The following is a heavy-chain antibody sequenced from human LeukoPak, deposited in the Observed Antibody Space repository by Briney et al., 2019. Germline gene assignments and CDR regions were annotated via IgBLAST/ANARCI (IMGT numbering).Heavy chain of an antibody. D-gene: IGHD3-10*01. V-gene: IGHV4-34*01. CDR2: INHSGST. J-gene: IGHJ5*02. CDR1: GGSFSGYY. Sequence: SETLSLTCAVYGGSFSGYYWSWIRQPPGKGLEWIGEINHSGSTNYNPSLKSRVTISVDTSKNQFSLKLSSVTAADTAVYYCARRLRGTMVREYSYGFDPWGQGTLVTVSS. CDR3: ARRLRGTMVREYSYGFDP.